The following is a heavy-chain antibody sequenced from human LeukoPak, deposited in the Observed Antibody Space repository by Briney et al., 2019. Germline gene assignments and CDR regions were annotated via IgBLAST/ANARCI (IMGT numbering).Heavy chain of an antibody. CDR3: SRDEVGSGSSYTGTDC. CDR2: IRSKDYGGTT. Sequence: PGGSLRLSCTGAGFTFGDYSMSWVRQAPGKGLEWVGFIRSKDYGGTTEYAASVKGRFTISRDDSNSIAYLQMNSLKTEDTAVYFCSRDEVGSGSSYTGTDCWGQGTLVTVSS. CDR1: GFTFGDYS. D-gene: IGHD3-10*01. V-gene: IGHV3-49*04. J-gene: IGHJ4*02.